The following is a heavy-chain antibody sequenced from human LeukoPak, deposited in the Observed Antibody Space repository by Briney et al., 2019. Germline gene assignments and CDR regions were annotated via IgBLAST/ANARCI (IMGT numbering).Heavy chain of an antibody. J-gene: IGHJ4*02. Sequence: SETLSLTCTVSGGSISSYYWSWIRQPPGKGLEWIGYIYYSGSTNYNPSLKSRVTISVDTSKNQFSLKLRSVTAADTAVYYCARASAMGGVDYWGQGTLVTVSS. V-gene: IGHV4-59*01. CDR1: GGSISSYY. CDR2: IYYSGST. D-gene: IGHD5-18*01. CDR3: ARASAMGGVDY.